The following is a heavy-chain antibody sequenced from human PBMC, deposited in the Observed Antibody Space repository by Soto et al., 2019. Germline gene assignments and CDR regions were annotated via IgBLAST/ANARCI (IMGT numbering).Heavy chain of an antibody. CDR3: ARGGVQLGYCSGGSCLDAFDI. D-gene: IGHD2-15*01. V-gene: IGHV3-66*01. Sequence: GGSLRLSCAASGFTVSSNYMSWVRQAPGKGLEWVSVIYSGGSTYYADSVKGRFTISRDNSKNTLYLQMNSLRAEDTAVYYCARGGVQLGYCSGGSCLDAFDIWGQGTMVTVSS. CDR2: IYSGGST. CDR1: GFTVSSNY. J-gene: IGHJ3*02.